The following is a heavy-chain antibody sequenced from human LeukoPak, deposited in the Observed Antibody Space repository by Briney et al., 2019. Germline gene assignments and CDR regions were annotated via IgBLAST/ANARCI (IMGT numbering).Heavy chain of an antibody. D-gene: IGHD6-19*01. Sequence: PGGSLRLSCAASGFTFSIYSMNCVRQAPGKGLEWVSYISSSGSTIYSADSVRGRFTISRDNAKSSLNLQMNTLRAEDTAVYYCARAYSSGWNAFNFYMGVWGKGTTVTVSS. CDR1: GFTFSIYS. CDR3: ARAYSSGWNAFNFYMGV. J-gene: IGHJ6*03. CDR2: ISSSGSTI. V-gene: IGHV3-48*01.